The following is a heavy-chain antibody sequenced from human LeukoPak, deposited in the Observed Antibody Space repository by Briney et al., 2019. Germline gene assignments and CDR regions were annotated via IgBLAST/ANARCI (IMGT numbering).Heavy chain of an antibody. J-gene: IGHJ5*02. D-gene: IGHD2-2*01. CDR3: ATARNCSSTSCYPNWFDP. V-gene: IGHV3-21*01. CDR2: ISSSSSYI. CDR1: GFTFSSYS. Sequence: PGGSLRLSCAASGFTFSSYSMNWVRQAPGKGLEWVSSISSSSSYIYYPDSVKGRFTISRDNAKNSLYLQMNSLRAEDTAVYYCATARNCSSTSCYPNWFDPWGQGTLVTVSS.